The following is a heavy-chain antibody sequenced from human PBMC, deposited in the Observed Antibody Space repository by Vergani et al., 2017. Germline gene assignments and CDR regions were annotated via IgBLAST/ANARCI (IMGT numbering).Heavy chain of an antibody. CDR1: GYSFTSYW. CDR3: ARGGYSGYDPLDY. Sequence: EVELVQSGPEMRKPGESLKISCKGSGYSFTSYWIGWVRQMPGKGLEWMGIIYTGDSDTRYSPSFQGQLTISADKSISTADLQSVSLKASDTAMYYCARGGYSGYDPLDYWGQGTLVTVSS. CDR2: IYTGDSDT. J-gene: IGHJ4*02. V-gene: IGHV5-51*01. D-gene: IGHD5-12*01.